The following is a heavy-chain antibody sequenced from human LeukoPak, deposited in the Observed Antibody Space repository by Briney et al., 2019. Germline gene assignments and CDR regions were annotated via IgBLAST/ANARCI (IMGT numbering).Heavy chain of an antibody. J-gene: IGHJ4*02. CDR1: GGSVSSNNYQ. CDR2: IYHSGST. V-gene: IGHV4-61*01. D-gene: IGHD3-10*01. Sequence: SETLSLTCSVSGGSVSSNNYQWNWIRQPPGKGLEWIGDIYHSGSTNYNPSLKSRVTISVDTSKNQFSLKLSSVTAADAAVYYCARRLVGQTFDYWGQGTLVTVSS. CDR3: ARRLVGQTFDY.